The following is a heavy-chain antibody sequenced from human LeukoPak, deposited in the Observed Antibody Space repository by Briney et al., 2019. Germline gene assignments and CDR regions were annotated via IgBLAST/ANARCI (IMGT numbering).Heavy chain of an antibody. CDR2: IYPTGST. Sequence: PSETLSLTCTVSGGSSSSGFYYWTWIRQPAWKGLEWIGRIYPTGSTNYNPSLKSRVTISVDTSKNQFSLKLSSVTAADTAVYYCARQTASRDFDYWGQGTLVTVSS. CDR1: GGSSSSGFYY. J-gene: IGHJ4*02. V-gene: IGHV4-61*02. D-gene: IGHD5-24*01. CDR3: ARQTASRDFDY.